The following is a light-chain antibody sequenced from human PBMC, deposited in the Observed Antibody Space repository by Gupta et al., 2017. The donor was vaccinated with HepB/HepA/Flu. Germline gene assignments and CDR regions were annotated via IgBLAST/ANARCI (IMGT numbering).Light chain of an antibody. CDR3: CSYAGSSTRYV. V-gene: IGLV2-23*02. CDR1: SSDVGGYNL. J-gene: IGLJ1*01. CDR2: EVT. Sequence: QSALPQPASVSGSPGQSITISCTGTSSDVGGYNLISWYQHHPGKAPKLLIYEVTKRPSGVSDRFSGSRSGNTASLTISGLQAEDEAHYSCCSYAGSSTRYVFGSGTKVIVL.